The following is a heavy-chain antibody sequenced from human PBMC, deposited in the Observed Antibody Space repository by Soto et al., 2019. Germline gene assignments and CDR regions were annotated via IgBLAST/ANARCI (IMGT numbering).Heavy chain of an antibody. V-gene: IGHV3-23*01. CDR2: ISGNGGT. Sequence: PGGSLRLSCAASGFTFRIYAMSWVRQAPGKGLEWVSTISGNGGTSYADFVRGRFTISRDNPKNTLYLQMNSLRVEDTAVYYCAKDAPGSGWLSDYWGQGTRVTVSS. J-gene: IGHJ4*02. D-gene: IGHD3-22*01. CDR1: GFTFRIYA. CDR3: AKDAPGSGWLSDY.